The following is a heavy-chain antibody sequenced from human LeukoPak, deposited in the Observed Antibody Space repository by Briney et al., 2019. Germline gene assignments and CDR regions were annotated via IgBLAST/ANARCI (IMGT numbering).Heavy chain of an antibody. CDR3: AKRGYYDSGGYLDY. J-gene: IGHJ4*02. D-gene: IGHD3-22*01. Sequence: PGGSLRLSCAASGLTFSSYAMNWVRQAPGKGLEWVSVISSGGSTYYADSVKGRFTISRDNSKNTLYLQMNSLRAEDTAVYYCAKRGYYDSGGYLDYWGQGTLVTVSS. CDR2: ISSGGST. V-gene: IGHV3-23*01. CDR1: GLTFSSYA.